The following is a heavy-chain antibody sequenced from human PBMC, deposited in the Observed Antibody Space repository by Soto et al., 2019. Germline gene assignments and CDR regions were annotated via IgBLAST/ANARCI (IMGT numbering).Heavy chain of an antibody. CDR3: ARDRDQQLVRTHYGMDV. J-gene: IGHJ6*02. V-gene: IGHV3-33*01. D-gene: IGHD6-13*01. Sequence: QVQLVESGGGVVQPGRSLRLSCAASGFTFSSYGMHWVRQAPGKGLEWVAVIWYDGSNKYYADSVKGRFTNSRDNSKNTLYLQMNSLRAEDTAVYYCARDRDQQLVRTHYGMDVWGQGTTVTVSS. CDR1: GFTFSSYG. CDR2: IWYDGSNK.